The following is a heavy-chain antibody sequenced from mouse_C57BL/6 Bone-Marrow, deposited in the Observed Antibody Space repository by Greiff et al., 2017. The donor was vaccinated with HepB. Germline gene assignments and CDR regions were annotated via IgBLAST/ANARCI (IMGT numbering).Heavy chain of an antibody. CDR2: GQGLEWIG. J-gene: IGHJ4*01. Sequence: QVQLQQSGPELARPWASVKISCQAFYTFSRWVHFAIRVTNYWMQWVKQGPGQGLEWIGAIYPGNGDTSYNQKFKGKATLTADKSSSTAYVQLSSLTSEDSAVYYYACGDYCLYAMDYWGQGTSVTVSS. D-gene: IGHD1-1*01. CDR3: SEDSAVYYYACGDYCLYAMDY. V-gene: IGHV1-87*01. CDR1: YTFSRWVH.